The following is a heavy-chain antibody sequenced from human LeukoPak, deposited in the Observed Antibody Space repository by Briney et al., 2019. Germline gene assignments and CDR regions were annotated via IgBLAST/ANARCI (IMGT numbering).Heavy chain of an antibody. D-gene: IGHD2-2*01. J-gene: IGHJ5*02. Sequence: ASVKVSCKASGGTFSSYGISWVRQAPGQGLEWMGWISAYNGNTNYAQKLQGRVTMTTDTSTSTAYMELRSLRSDDTAVYYCARAPAARYNHWFDPWGQGTLVTVSS. CDR1: GGTFSSYG. CDR3: ARAPAARYNHWFDP. V-gene: IGHV1-18*01. CDR2: ISAYNGNT.